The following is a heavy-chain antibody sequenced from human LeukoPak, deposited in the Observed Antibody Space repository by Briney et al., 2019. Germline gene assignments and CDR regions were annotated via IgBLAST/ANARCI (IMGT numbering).Heavy chain of an antibody. CDR1: GGSISSYY. CDR2: IYTSGST. V-gene: IGHV4-4*07. CDR3: ARDFITLTYYYYGMDV. J-gene: IGHJ6*02. D-gene: IGHD4/OR15-4a*01. Sequence: PSETRSLTCTVSGGSISSYYWSWIRQPAGKGLEWIGRIYTSGSTNYNPSLKSRVTMSVDTSKNQFSLKLSSVTAADTAVYYCARDFITLTYYYYGMDVWGQGTTVTVSS.